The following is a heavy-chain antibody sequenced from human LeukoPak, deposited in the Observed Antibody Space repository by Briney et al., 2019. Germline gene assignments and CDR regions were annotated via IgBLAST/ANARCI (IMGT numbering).Heavy chain of an antibody. J-gene: IGHJ4*02. CDR2: TYYRSKWNN. D-gene: IGHD6-25*01. Sequence: SQTVPLTLAISGDSVSSKSYDWNWIRQSPARGLEWMGKTYYRSKWNNDYAVYVKSRITIDQDKYKNEFALQLNSGPPKDTTVYYCARGGHFDYWGEGSLVTLSS. CDR1: GDSVSSKSYD. CDR3: ARGGHFDY. V-gene: IGHV6-1*01.